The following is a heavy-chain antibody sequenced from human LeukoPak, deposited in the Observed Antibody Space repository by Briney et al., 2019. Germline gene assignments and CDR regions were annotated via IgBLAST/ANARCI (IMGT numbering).Heavy chain of an antibody. Sequence: ASVKVSCKASGCTFTSYGISWVRQAPGQGLEWMGWISAYNGNTNYAQKLQGRVTMTTDTSTSTAYMELRSLRSDDTAVYYCARDPRSTSSSYYGMDVWGQGTTVTVSS. CDR3: ARDPRSTSSSYYGMDV. V-gene: IGHV1-18*01. CDR2: ISAYNGNT. D-gene: IGHD2-2*01. J-gene: IGHJ6*02. CDR1: GCTFTSYG.